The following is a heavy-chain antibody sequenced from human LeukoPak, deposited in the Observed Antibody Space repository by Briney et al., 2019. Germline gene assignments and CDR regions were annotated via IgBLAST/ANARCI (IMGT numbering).Heavy chain of an antibody. CDR1: GGTFSSYA. J-gene: IGHJ4*02. D-gene: IGHD6-19*01. V-gene: IGHV1-69*13. CDR2: IIPIFGTA. CDR3: ATRGSSGWYYFGY. Sequence: SVKVSCKASGGTFSSYAISWVRQAPGQGLEWMGGIIPIFGTANYAQKFQGRVTITADESTSTAYMELSSMRSEDTAVYYCATRGSSGWYYFGYWGQGTLVTVSS.